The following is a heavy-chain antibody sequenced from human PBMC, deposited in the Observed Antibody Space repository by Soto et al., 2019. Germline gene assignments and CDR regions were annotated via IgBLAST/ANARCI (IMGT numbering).Heavy chain of an antibody. CDR2: ISYDGSNK. CDR3: ASSDQLLSNLPSYYMDV. J-gene: IGHJ6*03. V-gene: IGHV3-30*03. CDR1: GFTFSSYG. D-gene: IGHD2-2*01. Sequence: QVQLVESGGGVVQPGRSLRLSCAASGFTFSSYGMHWVRQAPGKGLEWVAVISYDGSNKYYADSVKGRFTISRDNSKNTLYLHMNSLRAEDTAVYYCASSDQLLSNLPSYYMDVWGKGTPVTVSS.